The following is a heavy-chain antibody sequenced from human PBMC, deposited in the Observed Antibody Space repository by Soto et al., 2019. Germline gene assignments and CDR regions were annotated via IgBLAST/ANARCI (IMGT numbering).Heavy chain of an antibody. CDR1: GFTCSSYW. D-gene: IGHD2-8*01. CDR3: ATRMGPNWFEA. V-gene: IGHV3-7*01. J-gene: IGHJ5*02. CDR2: IKQDGSEK. Sequence: EVQLVESGGGLVQPGGSLRLSCAASGFTCSSYWMSWVRQAPGKGLEWVAHIKQDGSEKYYVDSVKGRFTIYRDNAKNSRYVQMKSMRAEDTAVYACATRMGPNWFEACGQITLVTVSS.